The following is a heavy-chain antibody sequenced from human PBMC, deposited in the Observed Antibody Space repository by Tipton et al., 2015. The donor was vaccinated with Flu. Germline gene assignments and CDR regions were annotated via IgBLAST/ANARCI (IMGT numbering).Heavy chain of an antibody. J-gene: IGHJ4*02. CDR2: IYTSGST. D-gene: IGHD3-10*01. CDR3: ARASGSGTYVIFDY. V-gene: IGHV4-4*07. CDR1: GGSMSSFY. Sequence: LRLSCIVSGGSMSSFYWSWIRQPAGKGLEWTGRIYTSGSTIYHPSLKSRVTMSVDTSKNEFSLKLNSVTAADTAVYYCARASGSGTYVIFDYWGQGTPVTVSS.